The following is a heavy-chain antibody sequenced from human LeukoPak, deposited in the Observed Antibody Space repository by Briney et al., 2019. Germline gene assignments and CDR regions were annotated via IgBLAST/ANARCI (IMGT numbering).Heavy chain of an antibody. Sequence: GRSLRLSCAASEFTFSSYAMHWVRQAPGKGLEWVAVISYAGSNKYYADSVKGRFTISRDNSKNTLYLQMNSLRAEDTAVYYCAQAYDILTGYDYWGQGTLVTVSS. J-gene: IGHJ4*02. CDR1: EFTFSSYA. CDR2: ISYAGSNK. V-gene: IGHV3-30*04. D-gene: IGHD3-9*01. CDR3: AQAYDILTGYDY.